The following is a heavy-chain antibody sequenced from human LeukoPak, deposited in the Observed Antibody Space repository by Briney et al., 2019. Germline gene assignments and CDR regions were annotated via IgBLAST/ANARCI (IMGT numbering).Heavy chain of an antibody. D-gene: IGHD6-13*01. CDR2: INPSGGST. CDR3: ARGSSWPLYYYYYMDV. CDR1: GYTFTSYY. Sequence: ASVKVSCKASGYTFTSYYMHWVRQAPGQGLEWMGIINPSGGSTSHTQKFQGRVTMTRDMSTSTVYMELSSLRSEDTAVYYCARGSSWPLYYYYYMDVWGKGTTVTVSS. J-gene: IGHJ6*03. V-gene: IGHV1-46*01.